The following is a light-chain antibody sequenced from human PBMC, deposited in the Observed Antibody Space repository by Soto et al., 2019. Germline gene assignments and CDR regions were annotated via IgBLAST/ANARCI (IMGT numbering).Light chain of an antibody. CDR1: SSNIGNNY. J-gene: IGLJ3*02. CDR3: GTWDTSLSAGV. CDR2: DNN. Sequence: QSVMTQPPSVSAAPGQKVTISYSGSSSNIGNNYVSWFQKLPGTAPKLLICDNNKRPSGIPDRFSGSKSATSATLGITGLQTGDEADYYCGTWDTSLSAGVFGGGTKVTVL. V-gene: IGLV1-51*01.